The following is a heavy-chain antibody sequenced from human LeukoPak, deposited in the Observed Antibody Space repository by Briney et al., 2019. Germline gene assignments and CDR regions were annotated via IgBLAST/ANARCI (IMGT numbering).Heavy chain of an antibody. CDR1: GFPFSRYS. Sequence: GGSLRLSCAASGFPFSRYSMNWVHQAPGRGLEWVSSITSSSGYIHYADSVKGRFTISRDNAKNSLYLQMNSLRAEDTAVYYCAREITSSSSFDSWGQGTLVTVSS. V-gene: IGHV3-21*01. D-gene: IGHD6-6*01. J-gene: IGHJ4*02. CDR3: AREITSSSSFDS. CDR2: ITSSSGYI.